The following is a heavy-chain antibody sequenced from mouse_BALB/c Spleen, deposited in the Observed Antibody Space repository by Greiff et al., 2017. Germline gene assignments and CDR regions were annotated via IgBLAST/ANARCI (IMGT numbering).Heavy chain of an antibody. CDR2: IDPANGNT. Sequence: VQLKESGAELVKPGASVKLSCTASGFNIKDTYMHWVKQRPEQGLEWIGRIDPANGNTKYDPKFQGKATITADTSSNTAYLQLSSLTSEDTAVYYCARAYYRYDGYYCDYWGQGTTLTVSS. J-gene: IGHJ2*01. CDR3: ARAYYRYDGYYCDY. D-gene: IGHD2-14*01. CDR1: GFNIKDTY. V-gene: IGHV14-3*02.